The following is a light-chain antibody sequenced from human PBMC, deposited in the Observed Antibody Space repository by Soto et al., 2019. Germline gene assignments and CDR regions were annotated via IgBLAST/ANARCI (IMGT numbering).Light chain of an antibody. J-gene: IGKJ4*01. CDR3: MQGTHWPLT. Sequence: DVVMTQSPLSLPVTLGQPASISCRSSQSLVYRDGNTYLNWFQQRPGQSPRRLIYQVSNRDSGVPDRFSGSGSGTEFTLKISRVEAEDVGVYYCMQGTHWPLTFGGGNKVEIK. CDR1: QSLVYRDGNTY. V-gene: IGKV2-30*01. CDR2: QVS.